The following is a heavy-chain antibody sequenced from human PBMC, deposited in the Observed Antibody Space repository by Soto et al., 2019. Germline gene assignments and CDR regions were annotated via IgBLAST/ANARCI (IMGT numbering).Heavy chain of an antibody. V-gene: IGHV1-8*01. CDR2: MNPNSGNT. CDR1: GYTFTSYD. CDR3: ARGQYSSSWYDGWFDP. Sequence: ASVKVSCKASGYTFTSYDINWVRQATGQGLEWMGWMNPNSGNTGYAQKFQGRVTMTRNTSISTAYMELSSLRSEDTAVYYCARGQYSSSWYDGWFDPWAQGTLVTVSS. J-gene: IGHJ5*02. D-gene: IGHD6-13*01.